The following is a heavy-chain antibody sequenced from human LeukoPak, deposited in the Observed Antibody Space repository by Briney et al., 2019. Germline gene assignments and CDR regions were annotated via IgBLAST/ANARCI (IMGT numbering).Heavy chain of an antibody. V-gene: IGHV5-51*01. CDR1: GSRFTSYW. J-gene: IGHJ2*01. Sequence: GASLKFSCKAAGSRFTSYWIGWGRQLHGKGLEWMGIIYPGDSDTRYSPSFQGQVTISADKSISTAYLQWSSLKASDTAMYYCARLYDSSGYYYENWYFDLWGRGTLVTVSS. CDR3: ARLYDSSGYYYENWYFDL. CDR2: IYPGDSDT. D-gene: IGHD3-22*01.